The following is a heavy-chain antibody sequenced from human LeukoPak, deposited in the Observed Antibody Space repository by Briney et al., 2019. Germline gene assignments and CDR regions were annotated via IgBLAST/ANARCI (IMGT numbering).Heavy chain of an antibody. CDR3: ARGRRYSGTSGQYFDS. D-gene: IGHD1-26*01. CDR1: GGSISNSRLY. J-gene: IGHJ4*02. CDR2: IYYSGTT. Sequence: SETLSLTCIVSGGSISNSRLYWGWLRQAPGKGPEWIGSIYYSGTTYYNPSLKSRVTISVDTSKKQFSLKLSSVTAADTAVYYCARGRRYSGTSGQYFDSWGQGTLVTVSS. V-gene: IGHV4-39*07.